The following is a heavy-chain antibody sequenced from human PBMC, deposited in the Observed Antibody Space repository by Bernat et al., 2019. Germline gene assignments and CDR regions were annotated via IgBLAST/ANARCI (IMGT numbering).Heavy chain of an antibody. CDR1: GFTFDDYA. J-gene: IGHJ4*02. V-gene: IGHV3-9*01. Sequence: EVQLLESGGGLVQPGRSLRLSCAASGFTFDDYAMHWVRQAPGKGLEWVSGISWNSGSIGYADSVKGRFTISRDNAKNSLYLQMNSLRAEDTALYYCAKDTHDGDYGHYVDVWGQGTMVTVSS. CDR3: AKDTHDGDYGHYVDV. CDR2: ISWNSGSI. D-gene: IGHD4-17*01.